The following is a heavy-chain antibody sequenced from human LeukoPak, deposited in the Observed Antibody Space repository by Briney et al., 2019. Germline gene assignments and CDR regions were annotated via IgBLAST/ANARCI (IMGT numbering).Heavy chain of an antibody. CDR1: GYNFITYW. CDR3: ARQEARVGPGIDY. CDR2: IYPGDSDT. J-gene: IGHJ4*02. V-gene: IGHV5-51*01. Sequence: GESLKISCKGSGYNFITYWIGWVRQMPGKGPEWMGIIYPGDSDTRYSPSFQGQVTMSVDKSISTAYLQWSSLKASDTAIYYCARQEARVGPGIDYWGQGTQVTVSS.